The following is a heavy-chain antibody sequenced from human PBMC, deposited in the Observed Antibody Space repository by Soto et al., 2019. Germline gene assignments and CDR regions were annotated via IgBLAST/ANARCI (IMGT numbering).Heavy chain of an antibody. CDR2: INHSGST. J-gene: IGHJ4*02. Sequence: QVQLQQWGAGLLKPSETLSLTCAVDGGSFSGYYGTWIRQPPGTGLEWIGAINHSGSTNDNPALKSRVTISVDTSKNQFSLKLTSVTAADTAVYYCASDKITGLFDYWGQGTLFTVSS. D-gene: IGHD2-8*02. V-gene: IGHV4-34*01. CDR1: GGSFSGYY. CDR3: ASDKITGLFDY.